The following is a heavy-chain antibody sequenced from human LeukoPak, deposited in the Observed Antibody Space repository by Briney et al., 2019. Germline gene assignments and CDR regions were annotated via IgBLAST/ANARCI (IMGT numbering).Heavy chain of an antibody. CDR3: ARDRDYGDYVGWD. J-gene: IGHJ4*02. Sequence: GGSLRLSCAASGFTVSSNYMNWVRQAPGKGLEWVSVIYGGGNIYYADSVKGRFTISRNNSKNTLYLQMNSLRSDDTAVYYCARDRDYGDYVGWDWGQGTLVTVSS. D-gene: IGHD4-17*01. CDR1: GFTVSSNY. V-gene: IGHV3-53*04. CDR2: IYGGGNI.